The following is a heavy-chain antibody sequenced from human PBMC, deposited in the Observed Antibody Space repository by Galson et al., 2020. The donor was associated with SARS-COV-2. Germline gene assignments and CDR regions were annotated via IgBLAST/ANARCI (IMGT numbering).Heavy chain of an antibody. V-gene: IGHV3-33*01. Sequence: QAGGSLRLSCAASGFTFSIYGMQWVRQAPGKGLEWVAVIWYDGSDEYYGDSVKGRFTISRDNSKNMLYLQMDSLRAEDTGVYFCARERSGYSPYFYFGMDVWGQGTTVTVSS. CDR2: IWYDGSDE. CDR1: GFTFSIYG. CDR3: ARERSGYSPYFYFGMDV. J-gene: IGHJ6*02. D-gene: IGHD3-22*01.